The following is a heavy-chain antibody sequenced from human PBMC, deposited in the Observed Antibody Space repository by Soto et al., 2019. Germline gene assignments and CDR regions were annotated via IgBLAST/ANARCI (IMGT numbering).Heavy chain of an antibody. CDR3: AMGKFLEWLLSPSWVDT. J-gene: IGHJ5*02. CDR1: GFTFSDFA. D-gene: IGHD3-3*01. V-gene: IGHV3-23*01. Sequence: GGSLRLSCAASGFTFSDFAMSWVRQAPGKGLEWVSSIGGSGSSTYHAASVKGRFTISRDNSKNTLYLQMTSLRADDTAVYYCAMGKFLEWLLSPSWVDTWGQGTLVTVSS. CDR2: IGGSGSST.